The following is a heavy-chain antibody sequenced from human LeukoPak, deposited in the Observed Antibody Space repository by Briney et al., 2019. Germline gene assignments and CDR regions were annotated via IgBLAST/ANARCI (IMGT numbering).Heavy chain of an antibody. CDR2: IYYSGST. D-gene: IGHD3-22*01. CDR1: GGSISSGGYY. Sequence: SETLSLTCTVSGGSISSGGYYWGWIRQHPGKGLEWIGYIYYSGSTYYNPSLKSRVTISVDTSKNQFSLKLSSVTAADTAVYYCARGRYYDSSGYYSQFDYWGQGTLVTVSS. CDR3: ARGRYYDSSGYYSQFDY. J-gene: IGHJ4*02. V-gene: IGHV4-31*03.